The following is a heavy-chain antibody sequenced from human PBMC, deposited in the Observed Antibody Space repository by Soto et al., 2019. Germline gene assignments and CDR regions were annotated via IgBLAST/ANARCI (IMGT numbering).Heavy chain of an antibody. D-gene: IGHD2-2*01. V-gene: IGHV3-21*04. Sequence: GGSLRLSCAASGFPFSSYNMNWVRQAPGTGLEWVSSISASFTYIYYADSVKGRYTISRDNSKNSLYLQINSLKIEDTAVYYCTTDSYSSITILRFDYWGHGTLVPVSS. CDR3: TTDSYSSITILRFDY. CDR2: ISASFTYI. CDR1: GFPFSSYN. J-gene: IGHJ4*01.